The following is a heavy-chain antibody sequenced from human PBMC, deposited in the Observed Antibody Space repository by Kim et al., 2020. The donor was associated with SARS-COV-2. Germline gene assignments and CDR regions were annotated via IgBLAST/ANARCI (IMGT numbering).Heavy chain of an antibody. Sequence: ASVKVSCKASGYTFTSYGISWVRQAPGQGLEWMGWISAYNGNTNYAQKLQGRVTMTTDTSTSTAYMELRSLRSDDTAVYYCARDWLIAAAGIYYYYGMDVWGQGTTVTVSS. CDR2: ISAYNGNT. V-gene: IGHV1-18*01. J-gene: IGHJ6*02. CDR3: ARDWLIAAAGIYYYYGMDV. D-gene: IGHD6-13*01. CDR1: GYTFTSYG.